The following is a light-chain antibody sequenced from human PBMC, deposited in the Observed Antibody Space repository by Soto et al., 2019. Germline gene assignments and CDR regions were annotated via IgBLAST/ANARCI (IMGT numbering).Light chain of an antibody. Sequence: DIVMTQSPASLAVSLGERATINCRSSQIVLYNSNNKNYLAWYQQKPGQPPKLLIYWASSRESGVPDRFSGSGSGTDFTLTISSLQAEDVAVYYCQQYFNTPITFGQGTRLEIK. CDR3: QQYFNTPIT. CDR1: QIVLYNSNNKNY. V-gene: IGKV4-1*01. J-gene: IGKJ5*01. CDR2: WAS.